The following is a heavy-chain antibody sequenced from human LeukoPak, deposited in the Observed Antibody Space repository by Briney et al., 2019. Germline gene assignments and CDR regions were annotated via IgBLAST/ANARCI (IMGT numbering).Heavy chain of an antibody. D-gene: IGHD3-16*02. V-gene: IGHV4-34*01. CDR2: INHSGST. J-gene: IGHJ4*02. CDR3: AYSGLTGWGSYPYFDY. Sequence: PSETLSLTCAVYGGSFSGYYWSWIRQPPGKGLEWIGEINHSGSTNYNPSLKSRVTISVDTSKNQFSLNLSSVTAADTAVYYCAYSGLTGWGSYPYFDYWGQGSLVTVSS. CDR1: GGSFSGYY.